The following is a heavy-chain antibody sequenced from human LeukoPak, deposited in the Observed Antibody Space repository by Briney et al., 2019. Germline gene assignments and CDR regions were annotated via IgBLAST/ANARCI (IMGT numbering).Heavy chain of an antibody. CDR1: GYSFTSYW. V-gene: IGHV5-51*01. Sequence: GESLKISCKGSGYSFTSYWIGWVRQMPGKGLEWMGIIYPGDSDTRYSPSFQGQVTISADKSISTAYLQWSSLKASDTAMYYCARSYGSRWYGVISWFDPWGQGTLVTVSS. CDR3: ARSYGSRWYGVISWFDP. J-gene: IGHJ5*02. CDR2: IYPGDSDT. D-gene: IGHD6-19*01.